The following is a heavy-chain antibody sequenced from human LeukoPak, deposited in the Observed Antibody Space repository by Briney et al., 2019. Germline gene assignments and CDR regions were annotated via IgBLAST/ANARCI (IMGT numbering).Heavy chain of an antibody. V-gene: IGHV3-30*18. J-gene: IGHJ4*02. CDR3: AKDYYVWGSYRYKKGGVLFDY. CDR1: GFTFSSYG. D-gene: IGHD3-16*02. CDR2: ISYDGSNK. Sequence: PRGSLRLSCAASGFTFSSYGMHWVRQAPGKGLEWVAVISYDGSNKYYADSVKGRFTISRDNSKNTLYLQMNSLRAEDTAVYYCAKDYYVWGSYRYKKGGVLFDYWGQGTLVTVSS.